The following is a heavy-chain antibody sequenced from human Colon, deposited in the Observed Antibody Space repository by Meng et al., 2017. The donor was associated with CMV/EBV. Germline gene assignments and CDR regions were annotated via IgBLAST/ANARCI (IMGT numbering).Heavy chain of an antibody. CDR2: ISAYNGET. D-gene: IGHD3-3*01. Sequence: ASVKVSCKGSGYTFNNYGIAWVRQAPGQGFEWMGWISAYNGETKFDEKFQDRVTMTTDTPTSTAYMELRSLRSDDTAVYYCARASSSTQFGDYYYGMDVWGQGTTVPSP. V-gene: IGHV1-18*01. J-gene: IGHJ6*02. CDR3: ARASSSTQFGDYYYGMDV. CDR1: GYTFNNYG.